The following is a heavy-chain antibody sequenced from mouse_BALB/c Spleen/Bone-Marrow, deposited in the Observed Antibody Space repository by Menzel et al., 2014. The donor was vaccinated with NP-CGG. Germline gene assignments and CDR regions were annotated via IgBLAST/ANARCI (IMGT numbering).Heavy chain of an antibody. V-gene: IGHV3-6*02. J-gene: IGHJ4*01. Sequence: EVQLQQSGPGLVKPSQSLSLTCSVTGYSITSGYYWNWIRQFPGNKLEWMGYISYDGSNNYNPSLKNRISITRDTSKNQFFLKLNSVTTEDTATYYCARGDSSGYDYAMDYWGQGTSVTVSS. CDR2: ISYDGSN. CDR3: ARGDSSGYDYAMDY. D-gene: IGHD3-2*01. CDR1: GYSITSGYY.